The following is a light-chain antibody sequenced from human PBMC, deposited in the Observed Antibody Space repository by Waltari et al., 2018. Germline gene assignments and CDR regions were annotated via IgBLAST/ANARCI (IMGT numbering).Light chain of an antibody. J-gene: IGKJ3*01. CDR3: QQYGSSIPFT. CDR2: GAS. CDR1: QSVTASQ. Sequence: EIVLTQSPGTMSLSPGDRATLSCRASQSVTASQVAWYQQKPGQAPRLLIYGASTRAAGTPDRFSGTGSGTDVILTISGLEPEEFAVYFCQQYGSSIPFTFGPGTKV. V-gene: IGKV3-20*01.